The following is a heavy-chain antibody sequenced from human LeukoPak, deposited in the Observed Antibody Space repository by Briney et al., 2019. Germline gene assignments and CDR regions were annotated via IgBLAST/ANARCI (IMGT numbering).Heavy chain of an antibody. Sequence: PSETLSLTCTVSGGSISSYYWSWIRQPPGKGLEWIGYIYYSGSTNYNPSLKSRVTISVDTSKNQFSLKLSSVTAADTAVYYCARVGIYGDLFDYWGQGTLVTVSS. CDR2: IYYSGST. D-gene: IGHD4-17*01. CDR3: ARVGIYGDLFDY. V-gene: IGHV4-59*01. CDR1: GGSISSYY. J-gene: IGHJ4*02.